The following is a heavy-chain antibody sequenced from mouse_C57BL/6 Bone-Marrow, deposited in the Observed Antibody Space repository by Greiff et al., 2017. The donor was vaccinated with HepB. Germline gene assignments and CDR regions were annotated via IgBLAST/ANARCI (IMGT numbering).Heavy chain of an antibody. J-gene: IGHJ4*01. Sequence: EVQLVESGGDLVKPGGSLKLSCAASGFTFSSYGMSWVRQTPDKRLEWVATISSGGSYTYYPDSVKGRFTISRDNAKNTLYLQMSSLKSEDTAMYYCARRDYGSSYGYYAMDYWGQGTSVTVSS. CDR2: ISSGGSYT. CDR3: ARRDYGSSYGYYAMDY. D-gene: IGHD1-1*01. CDR1: GFTFSSYG. V-gene: IGHV5-6*01.